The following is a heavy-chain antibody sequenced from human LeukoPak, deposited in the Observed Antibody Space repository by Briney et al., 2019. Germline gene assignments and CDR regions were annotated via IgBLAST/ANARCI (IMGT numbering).Heavy chain of an antibody. J-gene: IGHJ6*02. D-gene: IGHD2-21*02. CDR2: ISGSGGST. Sequence: PGGSLRLSCAASGFTFSSYAMSWVRQAPGKGLEWVSAISGSGGSTYYADSVKGRFTISRDNSKNTLYLQMNSLRAKDTAAYYCAKRSPLREGDYYYYYGMDVWGQGTTVTVSS. CDR3: AKRSPLREGDYYYYYGMDV. CDR1: GFTFSSYA. V-gene: IGHV3-23*01.